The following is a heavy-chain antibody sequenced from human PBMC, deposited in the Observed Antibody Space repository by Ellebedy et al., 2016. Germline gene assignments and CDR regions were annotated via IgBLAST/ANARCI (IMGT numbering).Heavy chain of an antibody. V-gene: IGHV3-33*01. CDR2: IWYDGTNN. D-gene: IGHD6-19*01. CDR3: ARDMGWVDGIDDY. CDR1: GFTFNNSG. Sequence: GESLKISXVASGFTFNNSGMHWVRQAPGKGLEGVAVIWYDGTNNYYADSVKGRFTISRDNYKDTLYLQMNSLRVDDTGLYLCARDMGWVDGIDDYWGQGTLVTVSS. J-gene: IGHJ4*01.